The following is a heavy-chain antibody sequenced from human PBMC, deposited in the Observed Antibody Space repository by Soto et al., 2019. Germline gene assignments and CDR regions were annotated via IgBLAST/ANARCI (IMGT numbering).Heavy chain of an antibody. J-gene: IGHJ4*02. Sequence: QVQRQQWGAGLLKPSETLSLTCAVYGGSFSGYYWSWIRQTPGKGLEWIGEITHGGSTNYNPYHKSRDTISVDTSKNQFSLRLNSVTAAHTAVYYCSRGGDIKLLVHWHASDKYYFDYRGQGTLVTVAS. V-gene: IGHV4-34*01. CDR3: SRGGDIKLLVHWHASDKYYFDY. CDR2: ITHGGST. D-gene: IGHD6-6*01. CDR1: GGSFSGYY.